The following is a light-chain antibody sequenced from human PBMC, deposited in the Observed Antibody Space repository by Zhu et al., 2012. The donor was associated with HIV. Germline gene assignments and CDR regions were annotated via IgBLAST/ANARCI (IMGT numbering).Light chain of an antibody. V-gene: IGKV1-9*01. CDR2: GAS. Sequence: DIQLTQSPSFLSASVGDRVTITCRASQGISNHLAWYHQKPGKAPKLLIYGASILQSGVPSRFSGSESGTEFTLTISSLQPEDFATYFCQHLTLYPTFGGGSKVDIK. CDR3: QHLTLYPT. CDR1: QGISNH. J-gene: IGKJ4*01.